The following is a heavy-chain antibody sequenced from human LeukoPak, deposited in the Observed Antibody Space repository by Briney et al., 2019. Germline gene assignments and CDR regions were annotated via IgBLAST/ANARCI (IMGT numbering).Heavy chain of an antibody. CDR2: IYYSGST. V-gene: IGHV4-59*01. CDR3: ARERNHFWFDP. Sequence: TSETLSLTCTVSGGSISSYYWSWIRQPPGKGLEWIGYIYYSGSTNYNPSLKSRVTISVDTSKNQFSLKLSSVTAADTAVYYCARERNHFWFDPWGQGTLVTVSS. D-gene: IGHD1-14*01. CDR1: GGSISSYY. J-gene: IGHJ5*02.